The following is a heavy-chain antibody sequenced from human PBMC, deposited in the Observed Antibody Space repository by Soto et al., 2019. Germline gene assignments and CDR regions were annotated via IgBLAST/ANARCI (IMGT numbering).Heavy chain of an antibody. CDR1: GGSISGHY. D-gene: IGHD6-19*01. J-gene: IGHJ4*02. Sequence: SATLSLTCTVSGGSISGHYWIWIRQSPGKGLEWIGYIFYTGSTNYNPSLKSRVTLSVDTPKNQFSLRLSSVTAADTAVYYCARVGSSGWSPDYWGQGTLVTVSS. CDR3: ARVGSSGWSPDY. V-gene: IGHV4-59*11. CDR2: IFYTGST.